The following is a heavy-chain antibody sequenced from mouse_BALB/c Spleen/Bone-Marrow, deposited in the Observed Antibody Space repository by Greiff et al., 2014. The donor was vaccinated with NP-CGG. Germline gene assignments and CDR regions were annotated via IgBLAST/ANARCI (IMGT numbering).Heavy chain of an antibody. J-gene: IGHJ2*01. CDR2: IYPGNVNT. CDR3: AREANWNFDY. D-gene: IGHD4-1*01. Sequence: QVQLQQSGPELVKPGASVRISCKAAGYTFTSYYIHWVKQRPGQGLEWIGWIYPGNVNTKYNEKFKGKATLTADESSSTAYFLLSSLTSEDSAVYFCAREANWNFDYWGQGTTLTVSS. CDR1: GYTFTSYY. V-gene: IGHV1S56*01.